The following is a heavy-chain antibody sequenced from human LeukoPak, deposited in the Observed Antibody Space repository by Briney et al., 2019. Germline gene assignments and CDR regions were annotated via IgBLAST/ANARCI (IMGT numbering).Heavy chain of an antibody. D-gene: IGHD3-22*01. CDR3: AKEPIVVVKTNYFDY. V-gene: IGHV3-23*01. CDR1: GFTFSSYA. CDR2: ISGSGGST. Sequence: GGSLRLSCAASGFTFSSYAMSWVRQAPGKGLEWVSAISGSGGSTYYADSVKGRVTISRDNSKNTLYLQMNSLRAEDTAVYYCAKEPIVVVKTNYFDYWGQGTLVTVSS. J-gene: IGHJ4*02.